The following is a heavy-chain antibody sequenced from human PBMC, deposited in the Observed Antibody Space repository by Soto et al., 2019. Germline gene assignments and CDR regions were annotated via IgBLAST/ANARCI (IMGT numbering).Heavy chain of an antibody. CDR3: ARGIGYCSSINCYSSRRLRFDS. J-gene: IGHJ4*02. V-gene: IGHV4-34*01. CDR2: VNHSGTT. Sequence: QVQLQQWGAGLLKPSETRSLTCAVYGGSFSGYYWTWIRQSPEKGLEWLGEVNHSGTTYYNPSLKTRVTISVHTPKNQFSLKMRSVTAADTAVYYCARGIGYCSSINCYSSRRLRFDSWGQGTLVTVSS. D-gene: IGHD2-2*01. CDR1: GGSFSGYY.